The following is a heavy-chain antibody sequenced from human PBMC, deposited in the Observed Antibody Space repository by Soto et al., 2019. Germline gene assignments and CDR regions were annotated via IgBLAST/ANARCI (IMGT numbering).Heavy chain of an antibody. Sequence: PSETLSLTCSVYGGSFSGYYWSWIRQPPGKGLEWIGEINHSGSTNYNPSLKSRVTISVDTSKNQFSLKLSSVTAADTAVYYCARGGLLGGFGWHYYYGMDVWGKGTTGTGSS. CDR2: INHSGST. J-gene: IGHJ6*04. CDR3: ARGGLLGGFGWHYYYGMDV. CDR1: GGSFSGYY. V-gene: IGHV4-34*01. D-gene: IGHD5-12*01.